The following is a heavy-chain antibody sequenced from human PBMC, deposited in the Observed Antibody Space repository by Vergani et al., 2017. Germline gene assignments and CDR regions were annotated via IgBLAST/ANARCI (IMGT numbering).Heavy chain of an antibody. Sequence: QVQLVQSGAEVKKPGASVKVSCKASGYTFTSYYMHWVRQAPGQGLEWMGIINPSGGSTSYAQKCQGRVTMTRDTSTSTVYMELSSLRSEDTAVYYCARVVPAATWFDPWGQGTLVTVSS. V-gene: IGHV1-46*03. D-gene: IGHD2-2*01. J-gene: IGHJ5*02. CDR3: ARVVPAATWFDP. CDR1: GYTFTSYY. CDR2: INPSGGST.